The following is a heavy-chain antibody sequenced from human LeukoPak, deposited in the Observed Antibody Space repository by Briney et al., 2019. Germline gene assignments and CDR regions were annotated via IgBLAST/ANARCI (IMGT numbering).Heavy chain of an antibody. Sequence: GESLQISCKGSGYSFTSYWIGWVRPMPGKGLEWMGIIYPGDSDTRYSPSFQGQVTISADKSISTAYLQWSSLKASDTAMYYCARGYCSSTSCYSYGMDVWGQGTTVTVSS. CDR1: GYSFTSYW. CDR2: IYPGDSDT. V-gene: IGHV5-51*01. CDR3: ARGYCSSTSCYSYGMDV. J-gene: IGHJ6*02. D-gene: IGHD2-2*01.